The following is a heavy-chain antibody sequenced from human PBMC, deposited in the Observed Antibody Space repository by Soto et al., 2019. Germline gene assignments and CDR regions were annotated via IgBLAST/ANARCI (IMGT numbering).Heavy chain of an antibody. Sequence: GSLRLSCAASGFTFSDIFMTWIRQAPGKGLEWVSYISSSGRFTSYADSVKGRFTISRDNARNSLYLQMNSLRAEDTAVYYCASLRTGHYDILTGFGVLDIWGQGTMVTVSS. V-gene: IGHV3-11*03. J-gene: IGHJ3*02. CDR2: ISSSGRFT. D-gene: IGHD3-9*01. CDR3: ASLRTGHYDILTGFGVLDI. CDR1: GFTFSDIF.